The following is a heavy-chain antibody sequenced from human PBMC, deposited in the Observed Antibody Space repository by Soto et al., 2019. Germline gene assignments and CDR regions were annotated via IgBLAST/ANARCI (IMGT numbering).Heavy chain of an antibody. D-gene: IGHD6-19*01. V-gene: IGHV3-30-3*01. Sequence: GGSLRLSCAASGFTFSSYAMHWVRQAPGKGLEWVAVISYDGSNKYYADSVKGRFTISRDNSKNTLYLQMNSLRAEDTAVYYCARDSSGWYYFDYWGQGTLVTVSS. CDR1: GFTFSSYA. J-gene: IGHJ4*02. CDR3: ARDSSGWYYFDY. CDR2: ISYDGSNK.